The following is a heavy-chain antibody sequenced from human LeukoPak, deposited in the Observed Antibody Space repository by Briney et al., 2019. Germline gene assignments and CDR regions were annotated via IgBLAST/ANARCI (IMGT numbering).Heavy chain of an antibody. CDR1: GYTFTGYY. CDR3: ARGPLVPAATNWFDP. CDR2: INPNSGGT. V-gene: IGHV1-2*02. Sequence: ASVKVSCKASGYTFTGYYMHWVRQAPGQGLEWMGWINPNSGGTNYAQKLQGRVTMTTDTSTSTAYMELRSLRSDDTAVYYCARGPLVPAATNWFDPWGQGTLVTVSS. J-gene: IGHJ5*02. D-gene: IGHD2-2*01.